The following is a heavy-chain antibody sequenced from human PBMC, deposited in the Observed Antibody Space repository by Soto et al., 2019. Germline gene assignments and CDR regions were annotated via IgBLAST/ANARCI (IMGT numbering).Heavy chain of an antibody. J-gene: IGHJ3*02. CDR1: GFTFSSYG. D-gene: IGHD2-2*01. CDR2: ISYDGSNK. V-gene: IGHV3-30*18. Sequence: PGGSLRLSCAASGFTFSSYGMHWVRQAPGKGLEWVAVISYDGSNKYYADCVKGRFTISRDNSKNTLYLQMNSLRAEDTAVYYCAKIPRQVGPAFDIWGQGTMVTVS. CDR3: AKIPRQVGPAFDI.